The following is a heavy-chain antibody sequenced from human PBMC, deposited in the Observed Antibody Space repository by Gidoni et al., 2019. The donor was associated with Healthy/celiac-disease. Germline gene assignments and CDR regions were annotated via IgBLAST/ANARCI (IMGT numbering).Heavy chain of an antibody. CDR3: ARAPVYCSSTSCYVYYFDY. D-gene: IGHD2-2*01. Sequence: QVQLQESGPGLVKPSETLSLTCAVSGYSISSGYYWGWIRQPPGKGLEWIGCIYHSGSTYYNPPLKSRVTISVDTSKNQFSLKLSSVTAADTAVYYCARAPVYCSSTSCYVYYFDYWGQGTLVTVSS. CDR1: GYSISSGYY. CDR2: IYHSGST. V-gene: IGHV4-38-2*01. J-gene: IGHJ4*02.